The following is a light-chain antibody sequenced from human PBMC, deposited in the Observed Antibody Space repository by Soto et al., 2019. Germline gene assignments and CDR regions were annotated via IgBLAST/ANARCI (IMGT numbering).Light chain of an antibody. V-gene: IGKV3-15*01. J-gene: IGKJ3*01. Sequence: EIVMTQSPATLSVSPGERATLSCRARQSVSSKLAWYQQKPGQAPRLLIYDASTRATGISARFSGSGSGTEFTLTISSLQSEDFAVYYCQQYHNWPPFTFGPGT. CDR1: QSVSSK. CDR2: DAS. CDR3: QQYHNWPPFT.